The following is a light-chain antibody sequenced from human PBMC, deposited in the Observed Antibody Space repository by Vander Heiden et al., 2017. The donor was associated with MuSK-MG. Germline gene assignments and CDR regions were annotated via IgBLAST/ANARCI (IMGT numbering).Light chain of an antibody. CDR1: QSLLHSNGYNY. J-gene: IGKJ1*01. CDR3: GQALQAPWT. Sequence: DILMTHSPLTRAVTPGEPASISCRSSQSLLHSNGYNYLDWYLQKPGQSPQLLIYLGSNRSSGVPDRFSGSGSGTDFRLKVSRVEAEDVGVYYSGQALQAPWTFGQGTKVEIK. V-gene: IGKV2-28*01. CDR2: LGS.